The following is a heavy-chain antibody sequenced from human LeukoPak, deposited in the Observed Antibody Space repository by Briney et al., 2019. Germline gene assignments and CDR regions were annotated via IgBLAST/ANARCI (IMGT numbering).Heavy chain of an antibody. CDR2: IYYSGST. CDR1: GGSISSYY. J-gene: IGHJ4*02. Sequence: SETLSLTCTVSGGSISSYYWSWIRQPPGKGLEWIGYIYYSGSTNYNPSLKSRVAISVDTSKNQFSLKLSSVTAADTAVYYCARGPGPFDYWGQGTLVTVSS. CDR3: ARGPGPFDY. V-gene: IGHV4-59*01.